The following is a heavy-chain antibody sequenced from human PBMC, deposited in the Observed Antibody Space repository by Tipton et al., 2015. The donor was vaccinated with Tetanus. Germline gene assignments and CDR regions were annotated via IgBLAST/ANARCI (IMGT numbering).Heavy chain of an antibody. CDR3: ATTHALRD. V-gene: IGHV3-23*01. CDR1: GFNFSSRW. CDR2: ITGSGGST. J-gene: IGHJ4*02. D-gene: IGHD3-10*01. Sequence: SLRLSCVASGFNFSSRWMGWARQAPGKGLEWVSAITGSGGSTYYADSVKGRFTISRDNSKNTLYLQMNSLRAEDTAVYYCATTHALRDWGQGTLVAVSS.